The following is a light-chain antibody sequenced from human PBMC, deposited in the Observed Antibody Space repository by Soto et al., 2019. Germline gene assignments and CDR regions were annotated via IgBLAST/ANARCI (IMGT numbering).Light chain of an antibody. J-gene: IGLJ2*01. CDR3: QSYDSSLSGVV. Sequence: QSVLTQPPSVSGAPGQRVTISCSGSSSNIGRGYDVHWYQLLIGTAPKLLIYGNSNRPSGLPDRFSGSKSGTSASLAITGLQAEDEADYYCQSYDSSLSGVVFGGGTKLTVL. CDR1: SSNIGRGYD. CDR2: GNS. V-gene: IGLV1-40*01.